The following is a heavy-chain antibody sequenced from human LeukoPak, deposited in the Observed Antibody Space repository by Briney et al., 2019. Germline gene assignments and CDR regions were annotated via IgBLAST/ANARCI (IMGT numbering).Heavy chain of an antibody. V-gene: IGHV3-30-3*01. CDR1: GFTFSSYA. CDR3: ARDRCSSTSCNGDYYYGMDD. J-gene: IGHJ6*02. CDR2: ISYEGSNK. Sequence: GGSLRLSCAAAGFTFSSYAMHWVRQAPGKGLEWVAVISYEGSNKYYADSVKGRFTISRDNSKNTLYLQMNSLRAEDTAVYYCARDRCSSTSCNGDYYYGMDDWGQGTTVTVSS. D-gene: IGHD2-2*01.